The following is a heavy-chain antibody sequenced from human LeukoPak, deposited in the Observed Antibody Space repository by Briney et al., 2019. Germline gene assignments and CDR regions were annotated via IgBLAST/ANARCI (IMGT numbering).Heavy chain of an antibody. V-gene: IGHV3-30*04. D-gene: IGHD6-19*01. CDR2: ISYDGPNK. CDR1: GFTFSSYA. J-gene: IGHJ2*01. Sequence: GGSLRLSCAASGFTFSSYAMHWVRRAPGKGLEWVAVISYDGPNKNYADSVKGRFTISRDNSKNTLYLQMNSLRAEDTAVYYCARSGYSTGWYIWYLDLWGRGTLVTVSS. CDR3: ARSGYSTGWYIWYLDL.